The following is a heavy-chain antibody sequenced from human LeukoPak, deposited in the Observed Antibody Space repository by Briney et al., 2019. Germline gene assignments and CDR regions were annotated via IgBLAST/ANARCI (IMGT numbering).Heavy chain of an antibody. J-gene: IGHJ6*02. Sequence: SQTLSLTCTVSGGFISSNDYYWSWIRQHPGKGLEWIGYIYHSGSSYYNPSLKSRVTISVDTSENQFSLKLSSVTSADTAVYYCARDRSGGLGYSNYYGMDVWGQGTTVSVSS. V-gene: IGHV4-31*03. CDR2: IYHSGSS. CDR1: GGFISSNDYY. D-gene: IGHD3-3*01. CDR3: ARDRSGGLGYSNYYGMDV.